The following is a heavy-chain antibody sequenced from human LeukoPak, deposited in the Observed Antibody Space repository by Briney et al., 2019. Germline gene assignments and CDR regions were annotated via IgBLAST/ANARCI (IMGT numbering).Heavy chain of an antibody. D-gene: IGHD3-10*01. V-gene: IGHV3-66*02. J-gene: IGHJ3*02. CDR3: ATVPGFGDYFEFDI. Sequence: GGSLRLSCVASGFNVRSYCMSWVRQAPGKGLEWVSVICGGGKTDYGDSVKGRFALSRDNSENTLYLQMNSLRTEDTAFYYCATVPGFGDYFEFDIWGQGTMVTVSS. CDR1: GFNVRSYC. CDR2: ICGGGKT.